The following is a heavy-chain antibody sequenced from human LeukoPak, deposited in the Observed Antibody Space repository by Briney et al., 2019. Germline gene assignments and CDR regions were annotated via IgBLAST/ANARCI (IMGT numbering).Heavy chain of an antibody. Sequence: GGSLRLSCAASGFTFSNYWMSWVRQAPGKGLERVANINEDGSEKYYVDSVKGRFTISRDNAKNSLYLQMKSLRADDTAVYFCARARDSGFDYWGQGTLVTVSS. J-gene: IGHJ4*02. D-gene: IGHD2-15*01. V-gene: IGHV3-7*01. CDR1: GFTFSNYW. CDR2: INEDGSEK. CDR3: ARARDSGFDY.